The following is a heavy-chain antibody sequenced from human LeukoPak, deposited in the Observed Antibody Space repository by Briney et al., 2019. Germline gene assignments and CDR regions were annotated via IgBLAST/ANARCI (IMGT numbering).Heavy chain of an antibody. Sequence: PETPSLTCTVSGGSIRSSSYYWGWIRQPPGKGLEWIGEVNLQGSTNYNPSLMGRVAIAVDTSENHISLQLTSVTAADTAVYYCAREGGPYRPLDYSGEGSLVTVSS. V-gene: IGHV4-39*07. J-gene: IGHJ4*02. CDR1: GGSIRSSSYY. CDR3: AREGGPYRPLDY. CDR2: VNLQGST.